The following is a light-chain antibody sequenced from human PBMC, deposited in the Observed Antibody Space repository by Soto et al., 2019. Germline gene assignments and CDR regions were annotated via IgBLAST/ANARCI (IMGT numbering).Light chain of an antibody. CDR1: QSVSNNY. V-gene: IGKV3-20*01. Sequence: EIMLTQSPGTLSLSPGERATLSCRASQSVSNNYVAWYQQKPGQAPRLLIYGASNRATGIPDRFSGSGSGTDFTLTISRLEPEDFAVYYCQQYGSSGTFGQGTKVDIK. CDR3: QQYGSSGT. CDR2: GAS. J-gene: IGKJ1*01.